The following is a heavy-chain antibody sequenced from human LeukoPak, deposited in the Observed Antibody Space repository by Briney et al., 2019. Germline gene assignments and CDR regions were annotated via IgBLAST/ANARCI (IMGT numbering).Heavy chain of an antibody. J-gene: IGHJ4*02. CDR2: FDPEDGET. CDR3: ATVRDFWSGYYPQPFDY. Sequence: ASVTVSCKVSGYTLTELSMHWVRQAPGKGLEWMGGFDPEDGETIYAQKFQGRVTMTEDTSTDTAYMELSSLRSEDTAVYYCATVRDFWSGYYPQPFDYWGQGTLVTVSS. D-gene: IGHD3-3*01. CDR1: GYTLTELS. V-gene: IGHV1-24*01.